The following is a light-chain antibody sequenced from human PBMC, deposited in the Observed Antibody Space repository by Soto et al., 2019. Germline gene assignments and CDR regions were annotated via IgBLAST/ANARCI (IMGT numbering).Light chain of an antibody. CDR3: QQSYSSPYT. Sequence: DIQMTQSPSSLSASVGDRVTITCRASQSISNYLNWYQQKPGKAPKLLLYISSRLQGGVPSRFSGSGSGTAFTLTISSLQPEDFVTYYCQQSYSSPYTFGQGTNPEI. V-gene: IGKV1-39*01. CDR1: QSISNY. CDR2: ISS. J-gene: IGKJ2*01.